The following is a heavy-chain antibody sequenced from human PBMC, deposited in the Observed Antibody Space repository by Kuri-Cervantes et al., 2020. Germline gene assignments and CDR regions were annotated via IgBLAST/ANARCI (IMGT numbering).Heavy chain of an antibody. CDR2: IYYSGTT. V-gene: IGHV4-38-2*02. CDR1: GYPISSGYY. Sequence: GSLRLSCAVSGYPISSGYYWGWIRQPPGKGLEWIGSIYYSGTTYYNPSLKSRVTISVDTSKNQFSLKLSSVTAADTAVYYCARDRSGVDYWGQGTLVTVSS. D-gene: IGHD6-19*01. J-gene: IGHJ4*02. CDR3: ARDRSGVDY.